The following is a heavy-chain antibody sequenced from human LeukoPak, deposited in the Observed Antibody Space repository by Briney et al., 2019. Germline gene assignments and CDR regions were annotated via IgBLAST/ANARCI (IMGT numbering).Heavy chain of an antibody. CDR3: ARDRIVGATSAFDI. V-gene: IGHV3-21*01. CDR1: GFTFSSYS. J-gene: IGHJ3*02. D-gene: IGHD1-26*01. CDR2: ISSSRYI. Sequence: PGGSLRLSCAASGFTFSSYSMNWVRQAPGKGLEWVSSISSSRYIYYADSVKGRFTISRDNAKNSLYLQMNSLRAEDTAVYYCARDRIVGATSAFDIWGQGTMVTVSS.